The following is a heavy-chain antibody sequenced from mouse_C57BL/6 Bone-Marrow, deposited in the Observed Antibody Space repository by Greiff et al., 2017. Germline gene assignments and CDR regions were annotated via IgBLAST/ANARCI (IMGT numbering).Heavy chain of an antibody. CDR1: GFTFSDYY. D-gene: IGHD2-5*01. J-gene: IGHJ3*01. CDR2: ISNGGGST. CDR3: ARQSNYGGPFAY. V-gene: IGHV5-12*01. Sequence: EVQVVESGGGLVQPGGSLKLSCAASGFTFSDYYMYWVRQTPEKRLEWVAYISNGGGSTYYPDTVKGRFTISRDNAKNTLYLQMSRLKSEDTAMYYCARQSNYGGPFAYWGQGTLVTVSA.